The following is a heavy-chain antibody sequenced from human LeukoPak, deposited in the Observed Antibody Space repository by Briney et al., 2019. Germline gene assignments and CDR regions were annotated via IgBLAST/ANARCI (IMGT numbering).Heavy chain of an antibody. CDR2: IYYSGST. Sequence: SETLSLTCTISGGSISSYYWSWIRQPPGKGLEWIGYIYYSGSTNYNPSLKSRVTISVDTSKIQFPLKLSSVTAADTALYYCARSANYYDSSGYYGWGQGTLVTVSS. CDR1: GGSISSYY. V-gene: IGHV4-59*01. CDR3: ARSANYYDSSGYYG. J-gene: IGHJ4*02. D-gene: IGHD3-22*01.